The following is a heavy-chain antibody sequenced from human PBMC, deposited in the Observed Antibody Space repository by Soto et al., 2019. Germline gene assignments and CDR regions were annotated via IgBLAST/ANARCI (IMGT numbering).Heavy chain of an antibody. D-gene: IGHD5-12*01. CDR2: IYYSGST. Sequence: SETLSLTCTVSGGSISSYYWSWIRQPPGKGLEWIGYIYYSGSTNYNPSLKSRVTISVDTSKNQFSLKLSSVTAADTAVYYCGSLDSGYDGVFDYWGQGTLVTVSS. CDR1: GGSISSYY. CDR3: GSLDSGYDGVFDY. V-gene: IGHV4-59*01. J-gene: IGHJ4*02.